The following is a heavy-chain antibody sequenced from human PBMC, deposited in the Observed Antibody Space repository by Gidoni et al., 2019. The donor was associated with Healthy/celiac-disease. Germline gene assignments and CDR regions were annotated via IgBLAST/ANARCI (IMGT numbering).Heavy chain of an antibody. J-gene: IGHJ5*02. CDR2: IYTSGST. V-gene: IGHV4-61*02. D-gene: IGHD2-15*01. CDR1: GGSISSGSYY. CDR3: ARAGYCSGGSCYSSWFDP. Sequence: QVQLQESGPGLVKPSQTMSLTCTVSGGSISSGSYYWSWIRQPAGKGLEWIGRIYTSGSTNYNPALKSRVTISVATSKNHFSLKLSSVTAADTAVYYCARAGYCSGGSCYSSWFDPWGQGTLVTVSS.